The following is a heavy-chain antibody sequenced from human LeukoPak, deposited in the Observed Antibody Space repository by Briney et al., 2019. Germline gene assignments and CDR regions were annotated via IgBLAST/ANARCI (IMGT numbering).Heavy chain of an antibody. CDR1: GFTFSSYA. Sequence: PGGSLRLSCAASGFTFSSYAMSWVRQAPGKGLEWVANIKQDGSEKNYVDSVKGRFTISRDNAKNSLYLQMNSLRAEDTAVYYCARTIPYYPPDYYYYYMDVWGKGTTVTVSS. J-gene: IGHJ6*03. CDR2: IKQDGSEK. D-gene: IGHD3-10*01. V-gene: IGHV3-7*01. CDR3: ARTIPYYPPDYYYYYMDV.